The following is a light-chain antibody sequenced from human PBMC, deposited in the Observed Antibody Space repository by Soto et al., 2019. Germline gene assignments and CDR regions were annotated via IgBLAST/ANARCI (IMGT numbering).Light chain of an antibody. CDR2: DAS. J-gene: IGKJ3*01. CDR3: QQSYSTLT. CDR1: QSISSY. Sequence: DIQMTQSPSSLSASVGDRVTITCRASQSISSYLNWYQQKPGKAPKLLIDDASSLQSGVPSKFSGSGSGTDFTLTISSLQPEDFATYYCQQSYSTLTFGPGTKVDIK. V-gene: IGKV1-39*01.